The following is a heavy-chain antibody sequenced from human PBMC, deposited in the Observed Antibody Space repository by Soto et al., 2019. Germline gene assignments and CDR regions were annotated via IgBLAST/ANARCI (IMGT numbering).Heavy chain of an antibody. CDR2: IYPGDSDT. Sequence: GESMKISCKGSGYSFTSYWIGWVRQMPGKGLEWMGIIYPGDSDTRYSPSFQGQVTISADKSISTAYLQWSSLKASDTAMYYCARPLVKYGDFRHFSYWGQGTQVTVSS. V-gene: IGHV5-51*01. D-gene: IGHD4-17*01. J-gene: IGHJ4*02. CDR1: GYSFTSYW. CDR3: ARPLVKYGDFRHFSY.